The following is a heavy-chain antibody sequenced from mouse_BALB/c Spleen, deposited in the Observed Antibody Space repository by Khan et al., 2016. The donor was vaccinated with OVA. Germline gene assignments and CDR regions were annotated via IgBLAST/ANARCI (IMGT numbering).Heavy chain of an antibody. Sequence: EVQLVESGPGLVKPSQSLSLTCTVTGYSITSDYAWNLIRQFPGNKLEWMGYISYSGSTSYNPSLKSRISITRDTSKNQFFLQLNSVTTEDTATYYCARGRYRYPFAYWGQGTLVTVSA. CDR3: ARGRYRYPFAY. J-gene: IGHJ3*01. D-gene: IGHD2-14*01. CDR1: GYSITSDYA. CDR2: ISYSGST. V-gene: IGHV3-2*02.